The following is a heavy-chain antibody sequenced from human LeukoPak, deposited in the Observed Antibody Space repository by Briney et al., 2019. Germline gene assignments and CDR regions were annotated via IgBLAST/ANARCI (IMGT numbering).Heavy chain of an antibody. CDR3: AKDSFLGSSGWYYFDY. J-gene: IGHJ4*02. V-gene: IGHV3-23*01. CDR1: GFTFSSYG. Sequence: GGSLRLSCAASGFTFSSYGMSWVRQAPGKGLEWVSGISGSGGSTYYADSVKGRFTISRDNSKNTLYLQMNSLRAEDTAVYYCAKDSFLGSSGWYYFDYWGQGTLVTVSS. D-gene: IGHD6-19*01. CDR2: ISGSGGST.